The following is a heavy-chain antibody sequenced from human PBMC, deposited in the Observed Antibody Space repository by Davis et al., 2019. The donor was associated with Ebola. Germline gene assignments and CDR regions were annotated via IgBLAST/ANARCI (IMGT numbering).Heavy chain of an antibody. CDR1: GFTFSSYA. Sequence: GESLKISCAASGFTFSSYAMSWVRQAPGKGLEWVSAISGSGGSTYYADSVKGRFTISRDNSKNTLYLQMNSLRAEDTAVYYCAKASVTTDWYFDLWGRGTLVTVSS. D-gene: IGHD4-17*01. CDR3: AKASVTTDWYFDL. J-gene: IGHJ2*01. CDR2: ISGSGGST. V-gene: IGHV3-23*01.